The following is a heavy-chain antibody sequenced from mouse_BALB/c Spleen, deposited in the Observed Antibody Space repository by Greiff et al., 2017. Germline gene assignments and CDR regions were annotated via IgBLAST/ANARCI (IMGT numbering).Heavy chain of an antibody. Sequence: EVMLVESGPGLVKPSQSLSLTCTVTGYSITSDYAWNWIRQFPGNKLEWMGYISYSGSTSYNPSLKSRISITRDTSKNQFFLQLNSVTTEDTATYYCARKRDGNYDWFAYWGQGTLVTVSA. CDR3: ARKRDGNYDWFAY. D-gene: IGHD2-1*01. CDR1: GYSITSDYA. CDR2: ISYSGST. V-gene: IGHV3-2*02. J-gene: IGHJ3*01.